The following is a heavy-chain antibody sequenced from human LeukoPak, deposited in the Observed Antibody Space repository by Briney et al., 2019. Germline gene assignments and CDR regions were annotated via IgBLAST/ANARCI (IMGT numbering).Heavy chain of an antibody. CDR3: AKDYDSSGYFDY. D-gene: IGHD3-22*01. CDR2: ITSSGGTT. J-gene: IGHJ4*02. V-gene: IGHV3-23*01. CDR1: GFAFSTYA. Sequence: GGSLRLSCAASGFAFSTYAMTWVRQAPGSGLEWVSTITSSGGTTYYADSVKDRFIVSRSNSDNTLYLQMSSLRAEDTALYYCAKDYDSSGYFDYWGQGTLVTVSS.